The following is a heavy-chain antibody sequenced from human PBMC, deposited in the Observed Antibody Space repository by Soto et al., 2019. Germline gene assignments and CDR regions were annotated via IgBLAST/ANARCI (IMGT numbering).Heavy chain of an antibody. J-gene: IGHJ4*02. CDR2: ISCCGGSA. CDR1: GFNFKKFA. V-gene: IGHV3-23*01. Sequence: EVQLLESGGGVGQPGGSLRLSCVASGFNFKKFAMAWVRQAAGEGLEWVSGISCCGGSASYADSVKGRFSIARDDSKNTVSLQLNSLRVEDTAQYYCAKADGQQWLIPHLDNWGQGTLATVS. CDR3: AKADGQQWLIPHLDN. D-gene: IGHD6-19*01.